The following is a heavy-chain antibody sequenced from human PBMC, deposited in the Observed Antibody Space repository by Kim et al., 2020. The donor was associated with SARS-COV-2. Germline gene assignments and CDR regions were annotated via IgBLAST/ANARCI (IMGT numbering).Heavy chain of an antibody. CDR3: ARVGHSGYDSYFDY. J-gene: IGHJ4*02. CDR1: GFTFDDYG. D-gene: IGHD5-12*01. V-gene: IGHV3-20*04. CDR2: INWNGGST. Sequence: GGSLRLSCAASGFTFDDYGMSWVRQAPGKGLEWVSGINWNGGSTGYADSVKGRFTISRDNAKNSLYLQMNSLRAEDTALYYCARVGHSGYDSYFDYWGQGTLVTVSS.